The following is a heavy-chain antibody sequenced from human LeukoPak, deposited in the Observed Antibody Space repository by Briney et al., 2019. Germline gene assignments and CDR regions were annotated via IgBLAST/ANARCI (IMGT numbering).Heavy chain of an antibody. CDR3: ATPPRMVRGS. V-gene: IGHV3-23*01. CDR1: GFTFSSYA. CDR2: ISGSGGST. D-gene: IGHD3-10*01. Sequence: GGSLRLSCAASGFTFSSYAMSWVRQAPGKGLEWVSAISGSGGSTYYADSVKGRFTISRDNAKNSLYLQTNSLRAEDTAVYYCATPPRMVRGSWGQGTLVTVSS. J-gene: IGHJ4*02.